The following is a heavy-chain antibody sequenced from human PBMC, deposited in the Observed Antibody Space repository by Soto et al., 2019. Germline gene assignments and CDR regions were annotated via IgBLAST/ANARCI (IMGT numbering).Heavy chain of an antibody. V-gene: IGHV4-39*01. D-gene: IGHD1-1*01. CDR1: GASMGMRSCN. Sequence: WVTRSVKWSSWGASMGMRSCNWCWSRQPPGGGLGWIGTIFHSGNTYYGPSLKSRVTIYVDTSTNQFSLKLGSVTAADTAVYFCARVRVSTTIHYYYGMDVWGQGATVT. CDR2: IFHSGNT. J-gene: IGHJ6*02. CDR3: ARVRVSTTIHYYYGMDV.